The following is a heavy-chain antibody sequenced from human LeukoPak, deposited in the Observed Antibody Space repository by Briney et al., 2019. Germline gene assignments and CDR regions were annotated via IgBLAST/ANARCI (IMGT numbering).Heavy chain of an antibody. CDR1: GFTFSNYA. CDR3: ASTEFLDH. CDR2: INNSSDTV. V-gene: IGHV3-48*01. D-gene: IGHD3-10*01. Sequence: PGGSLRLSCAASGFTFSNYAMSWVRQAPGKGLEWISYINNSSDTVYYADSVKGRFTISRDNAKNSLFLQMNSLRVEDTAVYYCASTEFLDHWGQGTLVTVSS. J-gene: IGHJ4*02.